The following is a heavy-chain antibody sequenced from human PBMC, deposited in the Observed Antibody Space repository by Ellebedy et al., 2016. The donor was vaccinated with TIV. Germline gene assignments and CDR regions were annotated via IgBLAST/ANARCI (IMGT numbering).Heavy chain of an antibody. CDR2: IDPSDSYM. Sequence: GESLKISCQGSGFTITSHWITWVRQMPGKGLEWMGRIDPSDSYMNYSPSFEGRVTMSVDTSINTAYIQWSSLKTSDSATYYCARQLAPGDVWGQGTTVIVSS. J-gene: IGHJ6*02. V-gene: IGHV5-10-1*01. CDR1: GFTITSHW. D-gene: IGHD1-1*01. CDR3: ARQLAPGDV.